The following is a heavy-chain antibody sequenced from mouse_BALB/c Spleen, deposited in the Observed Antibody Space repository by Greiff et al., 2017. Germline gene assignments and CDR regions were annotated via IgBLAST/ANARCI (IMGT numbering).Heavy chain of an antibody. V-gene: IGHV3-2*02. D-gene: IGHD1-1*01. CDR2: ISYSGST. CDR1: GYSITSDYA. Sequence: EVMLVESGPGLVKPSQSLSLTCTVTGYSITSDYAWNWIRQFPGNKLEWMGYISYSGSTSYNPSLKSRISITRDTSKNQFFLQLNSVTTEDTATYYCARTTGGAYWGQGTLVTVSA. CDR3: ARTTGGAY. J-gene: IGHJ3*01.